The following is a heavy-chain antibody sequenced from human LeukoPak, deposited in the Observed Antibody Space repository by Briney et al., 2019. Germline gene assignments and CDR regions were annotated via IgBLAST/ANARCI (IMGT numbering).Heavy chain of an antibody. D-gene: IGHD2-15*01. CDR1: GFTFSSYS. CDR3: AKNGDRGAYCSGGSCYPYYYYYMDV. J-gene: IGHJ6*03. CDR2: VSSNGGTT. V-gene: IGHV3-23*01. Sequence: GGSLRLSCTASGFTFSSYSMNWVRQAPGKGLEWVSAVSSNGGTTYYADSVKGRFTISRDNSKNTLSLQMNSLRAEDTAIYYCAKNGDRGAYCSGGSCYPYYYYYMDVWGKGTTVTISS.